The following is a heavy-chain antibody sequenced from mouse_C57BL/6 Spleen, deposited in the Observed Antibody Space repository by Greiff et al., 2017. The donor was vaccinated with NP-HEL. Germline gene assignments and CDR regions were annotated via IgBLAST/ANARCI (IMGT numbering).Heavy chain of an antibody. CDR3: ARRLLRSHYYAMDY. Sequence: QVQLQQSGAELVKPGASVKMSCKASGYTFTSYWITWVKQRPGQGLEWIGDIYPGSGSTNYNEKFKSKATLTVDTSSSTAYMQLSSLTSEDSAVYYCARRLLRSHYYAMDYWGQRTSVTVSS. J-gene: IGHJ4*01. V-gene: IGHV1-55*01. D-gene: IGHD1-1*01. CDR2: IYPGSGST. CDR1: GYTFTSYW.